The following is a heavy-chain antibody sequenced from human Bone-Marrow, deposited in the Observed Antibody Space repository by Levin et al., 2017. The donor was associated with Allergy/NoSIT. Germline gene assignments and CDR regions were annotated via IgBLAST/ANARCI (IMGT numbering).Heavy chain of an antibody. J-gene: IGHJ6*02. D-gene: IGHD3-3*01. V-gene: IGHV3-30-3*01. CDR3: ARDRGIRFFPRIHYGMDV. Sequence: PGGSLRLSCAASGFTFSSYAMHWVRQAPGKGLEWVAVISYDGSNKYYADSVKGRFTISRDNSKNTLYLQMNSLRAEDTAVYYCARDRGIRFFPRIHYGMDVWGQGTTVTVSS. CDR1: GFTFSSYA. CDR2: ISYDGSNK.